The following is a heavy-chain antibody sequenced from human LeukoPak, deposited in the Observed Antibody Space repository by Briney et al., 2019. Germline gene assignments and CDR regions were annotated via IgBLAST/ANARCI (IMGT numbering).Heavy chain of an antibody. Sequence: GGSLRLSCAASGFTFSSYWMSWVRQAPGKGLEWVANIKQDGSEQYYVDSVRGRFTISRDNAKNSLYLQMNSLRAEDTAVYYCARDQSSISWSPSDNWGQGTLVTVSS. J-gene: IGHJ4*02. CDR1: GFTFSSYW. V-gene: IGHV3-7*04. CDR3: ARDQSSISWSPSDN. CDR2: IKQDGSEQ. D-gene: IGHD3-3*02.